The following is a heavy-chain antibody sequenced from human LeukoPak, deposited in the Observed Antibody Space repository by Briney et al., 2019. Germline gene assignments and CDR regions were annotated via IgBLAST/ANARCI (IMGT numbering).Heavy chain of an antibody. V-gene: IGHV1-46*01. CDR2: INPSGSST. J-gene: IGHJ6*03. D-gene: IGHD2-2*01. Sequence: ASVKVSCKASGYTFTSYSMHWVRQAPGQGLEWMGIINPSGSSTSYAQNFQGRVTMTRDMSTSTVYMELSSLRSEDTAVYYCARGHIVVVPAASYHYYMDVWGKGTTVPVSS. CDR3: ARGHIVVVPAASYHYYMDV. CDR1: GYTFTSYS.